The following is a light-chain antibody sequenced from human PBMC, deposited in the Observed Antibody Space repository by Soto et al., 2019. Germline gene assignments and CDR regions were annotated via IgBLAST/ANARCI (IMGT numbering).Light chain of an antibody. CDR3: QQYNSYLYT. CDR1: QSISSW. CDR2: KAS. V-gene: IGKV1-5*03. J-gene: IGKJ2*01. Sequence: DIQMTQSPSTLSASVGDRVTITCRASQSISSWLAWYQQKPGKAPKLLIYKASSLESGVPSRFSGSRSETEFTLTISSLQPDDFATYYCQQYNSYLYTFGQGTKLEIK.